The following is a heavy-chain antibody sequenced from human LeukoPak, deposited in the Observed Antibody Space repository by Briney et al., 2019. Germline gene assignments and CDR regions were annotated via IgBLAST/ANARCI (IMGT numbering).Heavy chain of an antibody. Sequence: GGSLRLSRAASGFTFSGSAMHWVRQASGKGLEWVGRIRSKANSYATAYAASVKGRFTISRDDSKNTAYLQMNSLKTEDTAVYYCTPSLYDILTGSDYWGQGTLVTASS. J-gene: IGHJ4*02. CDR2: IRSKANSYAT. D-gene: IGHD3-9*01. CDR1: GFTFSGSA. V-gene: IGHV3-73*01. CDR3: TPSLYDILTGSDY.